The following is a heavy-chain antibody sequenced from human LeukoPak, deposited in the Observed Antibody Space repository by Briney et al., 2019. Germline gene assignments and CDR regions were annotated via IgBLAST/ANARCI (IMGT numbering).Heavy chain of an antibody. V-gene: IGHV3-66*01. Sequence: GGALRLSCAASGFTVSTNYMSWVRQAPGKGLEWVSDIYSGGTTYYADSVKGRFTISRDNSKNTLYLQMNSLRAEDTAVYYCAREVGGALHYFDYWGQGTLVTVSS. CDR2: IYSGGTT. D-gene: IGHD1-26*01. J-gene: IGHJ4*02. CDR3: AREVGGALHYFDY. CDR1: GFTVSTNY.